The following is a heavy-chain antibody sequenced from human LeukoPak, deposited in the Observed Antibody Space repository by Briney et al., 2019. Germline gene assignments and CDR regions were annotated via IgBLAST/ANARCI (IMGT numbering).Heavy chain of an antibody. V-gene: IGHV5-51*01. D-gene: IGHD4-23*01. CDR1: GYSFTSYW. CDR3: ARGRTTVVTPDAFDI. Sequence: GESLKISCKGSGYSFTSYWIGWVRQMPGKGLEWMGIIYPGDSDTRYSPSFQGQVTISADKSISTAYLQWSSLKASDTAMYYCARGRTTVVTPDAFDIWGQGTMVTVPS. J-gene: IGHJ3*02. CDR2: IYPGDSDT.